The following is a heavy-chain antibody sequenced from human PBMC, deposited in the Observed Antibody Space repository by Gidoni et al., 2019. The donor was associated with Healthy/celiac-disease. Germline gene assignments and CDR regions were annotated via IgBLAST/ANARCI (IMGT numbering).Heavy chain of an antibody. J-gene: IGHJ6*03. CDR2: IITIFGTA. V-gene: IGHV1-69*06. Sequence: QVQLVQSGAEVKKPGSSVKVSCKASGGTFSSYAISWVRQAPGQGLEWMGGIITIFGTANYAQKFQGRVTITADKSTSTAYMELSSLRSEDTAVYYCARAPYSSSPIAPNYYYYYMDVWGKGTTVTVSS. D-gene: IGHD6-13*01. CDR1: GGTFSSYA. CDR3: ARAPYSSSPIAPNYYYYYMDV.